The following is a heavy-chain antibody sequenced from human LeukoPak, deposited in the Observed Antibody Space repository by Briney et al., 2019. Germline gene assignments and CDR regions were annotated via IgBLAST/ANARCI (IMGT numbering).Heavy chain of an antibody. CDR1: GFTFSNYW. J-gene: IGHJ4*02. CDR2: ISYDGSNK. V-gene: IGHV3-30*03. D-gene: IGHD3-10*01. CDR3: ARDYYGSGSSY. Sequence: GGSLRLSCAASGFTFSNYWMSWVRQAPGKGLEWVAVISYDGSNKYYADSVKGRFTISRDNSKNTLYLQMNSLRAEDTAVYYCARDYYGSGSSYWGQGTLVTVSS.